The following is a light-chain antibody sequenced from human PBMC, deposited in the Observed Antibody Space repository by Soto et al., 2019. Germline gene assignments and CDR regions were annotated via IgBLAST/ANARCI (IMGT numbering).Light chain of an antibody. Sequence: DIQMTQSPSSLSASVGDTVTITCRASQSISSYLNWYQQKPGKAPKVLIFGASILQSGVPSRFSGSESGTDFTLTLSNLQPEDFATYYCQQSYGTMYTFGQGTKLEIK. CDR3: QQSYGTMYT. J-gene: IGKJ2*01. CDR2: GAS. CDR1: QSISSY. V-gene: IGKV1-39*01.